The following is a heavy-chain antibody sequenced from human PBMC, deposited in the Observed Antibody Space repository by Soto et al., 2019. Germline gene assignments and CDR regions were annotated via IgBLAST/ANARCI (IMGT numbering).Heavy chain of an antibody. V-gene: IGHV4-4*02. J-gene: IGHJ6*04. CDR2: IFHSGTV. Sequence: PSETPSLTCAVSGDSITSNVWWTWVRPAPGKGLEWIGEIFHSGTVNHNPSLKSRVSISLDKSKNQFSLKLMDMTAADTALYYCARGSPGINLDSSGNDSDSFDCWGNGVMVTVSP. CDR1: GDSITSNVW. D-gene: IGHD2-2*03. CDR3: ARGSPGINLDSSGNDSDSFDC.